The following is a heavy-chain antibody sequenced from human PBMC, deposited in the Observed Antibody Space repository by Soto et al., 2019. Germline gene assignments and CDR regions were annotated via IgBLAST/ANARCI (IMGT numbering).Heavy chain of an antibody. J-gene: IGHJ6*03. Sequence: EVQLVESGGGLVKPGGSLRLSCAASGFTFSSYSMNWVRQAPGKRLEWVSSISSSSSYIYYADSVKGRFTISRDNAKNSLYLQMNSLRAEYTAVYYCATDGAGSYWDMDVWGKGTTVTFSS. V-gene: IGHV3-21*01. CDR2: ISSSSSYI. CDR3: ATDGAGSYWDMDV. D-gene: IGHD3-10*01. CDR1: GFTFSSYS.